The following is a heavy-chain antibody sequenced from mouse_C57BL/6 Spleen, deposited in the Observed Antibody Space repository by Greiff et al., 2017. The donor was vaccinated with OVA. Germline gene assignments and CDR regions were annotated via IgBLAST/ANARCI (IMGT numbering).Heavy chain of an antibody. CDR1: GYTFTSYW. J-gene: IGHJ2*01. CDR2: IGPSDSYT. Sequence: QVQLQQPGAELVKPGASVKLSCKASGYTFTSYWMQWVKQRPGQGLEWIGEIGPSDSYTNYNQKFQGKATLTVDPSASTADRQRSSLTSEDDAVYYCARQLRLRAYYFDYWGQGTTLTVSA. V-gene: IGHV1-50*01. D-gene: IGHD3-2*02. CDR3: ARQLRLRAYYFDY.